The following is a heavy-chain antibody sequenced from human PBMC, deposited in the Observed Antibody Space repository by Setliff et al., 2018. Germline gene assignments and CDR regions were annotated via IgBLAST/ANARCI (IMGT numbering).Heavy chain of an antibody. CDR2: VYYSGYT. V-gene: IGHV4-34*01. Sequence: SETLSLTCSVYGESFSNNYWSWIRQPPGKGMEWIGSVYYSGYTYYNPSLQSRVTISVDMSKNQFSMKLTSVTAADTAVYYCARVDFTMIQGVLGLWGQGILVTVSS. J-gene: IGHJ1*01. CDR1: GESFSNNY. D-gene: IGHD3-10*01. CDR3: ARVDFTMIQGVLGL.